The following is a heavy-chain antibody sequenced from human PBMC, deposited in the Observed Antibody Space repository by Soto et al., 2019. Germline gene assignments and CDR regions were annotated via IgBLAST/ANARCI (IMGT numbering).Heavy chain of an antibody. CDR3: ARDISNFLYYYYAMDV. D-gene: IGHD4-4*01. Sequence: GESLKISCKGSGYTFTDYWIGWVRQLPGKGLEWMGIIYPGDSDTRYSPSFQGHVTITVDESTNTAYLQWNTLRASDTAMYYCARDISNFLYYYYAMDVWGQGTTVTVSS. CDR2: IYPGDSDT. J-gene: IGHJ6*02. CDR1: GYTFTDYW. V-gene: IGHV5-51*01.